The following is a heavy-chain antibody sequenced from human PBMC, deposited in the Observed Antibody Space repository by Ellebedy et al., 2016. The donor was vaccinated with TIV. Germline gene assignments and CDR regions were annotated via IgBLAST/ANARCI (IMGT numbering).Heavy chain of an antibody. CDR1: GGSFSGYY. D-gene: IGHD2-21*02. CDR2: INHNGKT. V-gene: IGHV4-34*01. J-gene: IGHJ1*01. Sequence: ESLKISCAVYGGSFSGYYWSWIRQPPGKGLEWIGEINHNGKTNYSPSLKSRVTVSVDTSKNQFSLKLSSVTAADTAVYYCARGLTYCGGDCSGYFQHWGQGTLVTVSS. CDR3: ARGLTYCGGDCSGYFQH.